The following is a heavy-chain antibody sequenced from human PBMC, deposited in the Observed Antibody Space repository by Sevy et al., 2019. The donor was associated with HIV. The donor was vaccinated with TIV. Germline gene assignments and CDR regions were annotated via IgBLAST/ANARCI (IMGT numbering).Heavy chain of an antibody. CDR3: ARDALGYDFWSGYYHDAFDI. Sequence: GGSLRLSCAASGFTFSDYYMSWIRQAPGKGLEWVSYISSSGSTIYYADSVKGRFTISRDNAKNSLYLKMNSLRAEDTAVYYCARDALGYDFWSGYYHDAFDIWGQGTMVTVSS. V-gene: IGHV3-11*01. CDR2: ISSSGSTI. CDR1: GFTFSDYY. J-gene: IGHJ3*02. D-gene: IGHD3-3*01.